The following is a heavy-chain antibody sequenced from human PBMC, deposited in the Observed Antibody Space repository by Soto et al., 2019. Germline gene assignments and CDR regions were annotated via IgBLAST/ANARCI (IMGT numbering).Heavy chain of an antibody. CDR3: ATLPGGGGY. J-gene: IGHJ4*02. V-gene: IGHV3-53*01. Sequence: EVQLVESGGGLIQPGGSLRLSCAVSGFTVSNNYMSWVRQAPGKGLEGVSVIYSGGYTAYGDSVKGRFTISRDNSKNQLYLKRNTPGAAAPAVYYCATLPGGGGYWGQGTLVTVSS. CDR2: IYSGGYT. D-gene: IGHD3-10*01. CDR1: GFTVSNNY.